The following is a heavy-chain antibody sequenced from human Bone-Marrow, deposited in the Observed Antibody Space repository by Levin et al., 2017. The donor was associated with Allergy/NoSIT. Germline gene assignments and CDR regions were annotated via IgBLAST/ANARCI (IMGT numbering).Heavy chain of an antibody. CDR2: ISSSSSSS. J-gene: IGHJ4*02. V-gene: IGHV3-11*05. CDR1: GFTFSDYY. D-gene: IGHD2-2*01. CDR3: ARETKRGIVVPAACDY. Sequence: GGSLRLSCAASGFTFSDYYMSWIRQAPGKGLEWVAYISSSSSSSNYADSVKGRFTISRDNAKNSVYLQMNSLRAEDTAVYYCARETKRGIVVPAACDYWGQGTLVTVSS.